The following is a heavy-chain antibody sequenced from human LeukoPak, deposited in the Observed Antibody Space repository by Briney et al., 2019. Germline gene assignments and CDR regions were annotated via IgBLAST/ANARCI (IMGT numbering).Heavy chain of an antibody. CDR3: ARARWMATAVVY. CDR1: GFTFSSYS. V-gene: IGHV3-21*01. Sequence: GGSLRLSCAASGFTFSSYSMNWVRQAPGKVLEWVSSISSSSSYIYYADSVKGRFTISRDNAKNSLYLQMNSLRAEDTAVYYCARARWMATAVVYWGQGTLVTVSS. D-gene: IGHD5-24*01. J-gene: IGHJ4*02. CDR2: ISSSSSYI.